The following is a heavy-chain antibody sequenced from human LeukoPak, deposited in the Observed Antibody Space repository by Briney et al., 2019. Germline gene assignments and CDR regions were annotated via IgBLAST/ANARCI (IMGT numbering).Heavy chain of an antibody. CDR3: ARRLTSGMDV. D-gene: IGHD1-1*01. V-gene: IGHV5-51*01. CDR1: GYSFTSYW. CDR2: IYAGDSDT. J-gene: IGHJ6*02. Sequence: GESLKISCKGSGYSFTSYWIGWVRQMPGKGLEWMGMIYAGDSDTRYRPSFQGQVIMSVDKSINTAHLQWNSLKASDTAMYYCARRLTSGMDVWGQGTPVTVSS.